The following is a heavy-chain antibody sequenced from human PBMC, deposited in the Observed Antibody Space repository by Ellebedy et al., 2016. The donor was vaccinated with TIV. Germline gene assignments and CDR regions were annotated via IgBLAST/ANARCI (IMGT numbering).Heavy chain of an antibody. CDR2: INPDSGGT. V-gene: IGHV1-2*02. CDR3: ARERSNWFDP. J-gene: IGHJ5*02. Sequence: AASVKVSCKASGYTFIGHYMHWARQAPGQGLEWMGWINPDSGGTNYAQKFQGRVTMTRDTSISSAYLELSRLTSDDTAVYYCARERSNWFDPWGQGTLVTVSS. CDR1: GYTFIGHY.